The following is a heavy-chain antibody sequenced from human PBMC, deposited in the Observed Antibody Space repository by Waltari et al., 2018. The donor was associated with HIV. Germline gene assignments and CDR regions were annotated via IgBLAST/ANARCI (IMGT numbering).Heavy chain of an antibody. CDR3: ARFFLGRPELDFDY. V-gene: IGHV3-7*01. D-gene: IGHD1-7*01. Sequence: EVQLVQSGGGLVQPGGSLTVACAASGFSFNTYWMSWIRQAPGKGVGWVGNIKGEGSEKDYVDSLEGRFTISRDNAENSVYLQMNSLGAEDTAVYYCARFFLGRPELDFDYWGQGTLVTVSS. CDR2: IKGEGSEK. CDR1: GFSFNTYW. J-gene: IGHJ4*02.